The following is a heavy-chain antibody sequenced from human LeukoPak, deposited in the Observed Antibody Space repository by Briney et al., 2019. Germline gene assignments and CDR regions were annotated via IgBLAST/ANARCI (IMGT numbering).Heavy chain of an antibody. CDR3: ARAGGIAAAGFVDV. CDR2: IYSGGST. Sequence: PGGSLRLSCAASGFTVSSNYMSWVRQAPGKGLEWVSVIYSGGSTYYADSVKGRFTISRDNSKNTLYLRMNSLRAEDTAVYYCARAGGIAAAGFVDVWGKGTTVTVSS. CDR1: GFTVSSNY. V-gene: IGHV3-53*01. D-gene: IGHD6-25*01. J-gene: IGHJ6*04.